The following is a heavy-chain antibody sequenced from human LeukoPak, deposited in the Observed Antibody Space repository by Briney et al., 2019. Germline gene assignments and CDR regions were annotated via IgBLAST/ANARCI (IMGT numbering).Heavy chain of an antibody. D-gene: IGHD2/OR15-2a*01. Sequence: SQTLSPTRALYTGYFTVDSWGWIRQPPEEGVGWNVETNHRGITNYNPSLKSRVTISVDTSNNPFSLKLSSVTAADTAVYYCASVGADGSGFLFDYWGQGTLVTVSS. V-gene: IGHV4-34*01. CDR1: TGYFTVDS. CDR3: ASVGADGSGFLFDY. CDR2: TNHRGIT. J-gene: IGHJ4*02.